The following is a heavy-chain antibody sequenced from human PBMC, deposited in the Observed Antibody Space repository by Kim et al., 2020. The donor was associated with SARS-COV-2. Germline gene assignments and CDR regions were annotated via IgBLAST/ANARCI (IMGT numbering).Heavy chain of an antibody. CDR1: GYTFTGYY. V-gene: IGHV1-2*02. CDR2: INPNSGGT. Sequence: ASVKVSCKASGYTFTGYYMHWVRQAPGQGLEWVGWINPNSGGTNYAQKFQGRVTMTRDTSISTAYMELSRLRSDDTAVYYCARDLSYYGSGSYYFDYWGQGTLVTVSS. CDR3: ARDLSYYGSGSYYFDY. D-gene: IGHD3-10*01. J-gene: IGHJ4*02.